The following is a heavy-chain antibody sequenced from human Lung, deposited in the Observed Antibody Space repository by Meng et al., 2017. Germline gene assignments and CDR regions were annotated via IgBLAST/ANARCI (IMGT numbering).Heavy chain of an antibody. D-gene: IGHD4-11*01. CDR3: ARGPTTMAHDFDY. J-gene: IGHJ4*02. Sequence: QVPRPQWGAGLLKPSETLSPTCVVSGGSFSDYYWSWIRQPPGKGLEWIGEINHSGSTNYNPSLESRATISVDTSQNNLSLKLSSVTAADSAVYYCARGPTTMAHDFDYWGQGTLVTVSS. CDR2: INHSGST. CDR1: GGSFSDYY. V-gene: IGHV4-34*01.